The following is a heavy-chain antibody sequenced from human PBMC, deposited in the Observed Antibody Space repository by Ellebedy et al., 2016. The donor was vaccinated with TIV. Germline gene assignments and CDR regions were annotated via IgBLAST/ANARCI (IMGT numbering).Heavy chain of an antibody. J-gene: IGHJ4*02. CDR3: ARRDSSGYYYFDY. Sequence: PGGSLRLSCKGSGYSFTSYWIGWVRQMPGKGLEWMGIIYPGDSDTRYSPSFQGQVTISADKSISTAYLQWSSLKASDTAMYYCARRDSSGYYYFDYWGQGTLVTVSS. CDR2: IYPGDSDT. D-gene: IGHD3-22*01. V-gene: IGHV5-51*01. CDR1: GYSFTSYW.